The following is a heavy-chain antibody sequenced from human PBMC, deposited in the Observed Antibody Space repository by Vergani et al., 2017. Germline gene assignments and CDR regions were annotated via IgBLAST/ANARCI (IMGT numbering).Heavy chain of an antibody. V-gene: IGHV3-23*01. J-gene: IGHJ4*02. Sequence: EVQLLESGGGLVKPGGSLRLSCAASGFTFSSYAMSWVRQAPGKGLEWVSAISGSGGSTYYADSVKGRFTISRDNAKNSLYLQMNSLRAEDTAVYYCARAVAAAYYFDYWGQGTLVTVSS. CDR2: ISGSGGST. CDR3: ARAVAAAYYFDY. CDR1: GFTFSSYA. D-gene: IGHD6-13*01.